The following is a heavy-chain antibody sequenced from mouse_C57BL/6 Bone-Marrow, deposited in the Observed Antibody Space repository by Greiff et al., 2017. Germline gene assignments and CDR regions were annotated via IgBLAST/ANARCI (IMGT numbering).Heavy chain of an antibody. CDR3: AMGWLLRKFAY. V-gene: IGHV1-69*01. Sequence: QVQLQQPGAELVMPGASVKLSCKASGYTFTSYWMHWVKQRPGQGLEWIGEIDPSDSYTNYNQKFKGKSTLTVDKSSSTAYMQLSSLTSEDSAVYYCAMGWLLRKFAYWGQGTLVTVSA. J-gene: IGHJ3*01. CDR1: GYTFTSYW. CDR2: IDPSDSYT. D-gene: IGHD2-3*01.